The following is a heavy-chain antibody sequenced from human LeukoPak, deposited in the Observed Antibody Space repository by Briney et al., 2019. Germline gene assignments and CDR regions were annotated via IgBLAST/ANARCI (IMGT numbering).Heavy chain of an antibody. J-gene: IGHJ4*02. CDR1: GGSFSGYY. CDR3: ASSGGYYFDY. CDR2: INHSGST. D-gene: IGHD6-19*01. Sequence: SETLSLTCAVYGGSFSGYYWSWIRQPPGKGLEWIGEINHSGSTNYNPSLKSRVTISVDTSKNQFSLKLNSVTAADTAVYYCASSGGYYFDYWGQGTLVTVSS. V-gene: IGHV4-34*01.